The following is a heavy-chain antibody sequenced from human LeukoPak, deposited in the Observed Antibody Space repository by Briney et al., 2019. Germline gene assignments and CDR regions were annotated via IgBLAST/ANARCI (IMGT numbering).Heavy chain of an antibody. CDR2: ISYDGSNK. CDR3: AKDGRTSGWPDY. D-gene: IGHD6-19*01. V-gene: IGHV3-30*18. J-gene: IGHJ4*02. Sequence: GGSLRLSCAASGFTFSSYGMHWVRQAPGKGLEWVAVISYDGSNKYYADSVKGRFTISRDNSKNTLYLQMNSLRAEDTAVYYCAKDGRTSGWPDYWGQGTLVTVSS. CDR1: GFTFSSYG.